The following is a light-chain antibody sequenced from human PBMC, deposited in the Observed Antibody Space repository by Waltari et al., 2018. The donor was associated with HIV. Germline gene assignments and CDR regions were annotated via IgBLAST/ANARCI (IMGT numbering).Light chain of an antibody. J-gene: IGLJ1*01. CDR3: AVWDDSLSEYV. CDR2: GSS. Sequence: QSVLTQPPSASGAPGQRVPISCSGSFSNIGSNPVTWYQQLPGTAPRLLIYGSSQRPSGVPDRFSGSRSDTSASLDISGLHSEDEGDYYCAVWDDSLSEYVFATGTKVFVL. V-gene: IGLV1-44*01. CDR1: FSNIGSNP.